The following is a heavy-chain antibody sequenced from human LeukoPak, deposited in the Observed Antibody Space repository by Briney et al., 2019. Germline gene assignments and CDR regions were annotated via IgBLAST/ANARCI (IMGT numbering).Heavy chain of an antibody. V-gene: IGHV3-48*01. CDR2: ISSSISLM. Sequence: PGGSLRLSCAASGFTFSSYNMNWVRQAPGKGLEWVSYISSSISLMYYADSVKGRFTISRDNSKSTLYLQMNSLRVEDTAVYYCAKDFRLYASGTDYWGQGTLVTVSS. CDR1: GFTFSSYN. J-gene: IGHJ4*02. CDR3: AKDFRLYASGTDY. D-gene: IGHD3-10*01.